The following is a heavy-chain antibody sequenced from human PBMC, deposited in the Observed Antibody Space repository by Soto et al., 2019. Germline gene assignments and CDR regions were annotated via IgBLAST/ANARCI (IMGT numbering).Heavy chain of an antibody. CDR2: ISAGGGST. CDR3: AKEKGGYSGSPFDD. J-gene: IGHJ4*02. CDR1: GFTFSSYA. Sequence: EVQLLESGGGLVQPGGSLRLSCAASGFTFSSYAMSWVRQAPGKGLEWVSAISAGGGSTYYAASVKCRFTITRDNSEYTLYLQMNSLGGEDPCVYSCAKEKGGYSGSPFDDWGQGVLVTVSS. D-gene: IGHD1-26*01. V-gene: IGHV3-23*01.